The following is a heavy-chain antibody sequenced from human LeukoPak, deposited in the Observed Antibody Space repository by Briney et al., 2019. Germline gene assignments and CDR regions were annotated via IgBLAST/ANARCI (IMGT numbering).Heavy chain of an antibody. J-gene: IGHJ4*02. V-gene: IGHV4-59*08. Sequence: SETLSLTCTVSGGSISSSYWSWIRQSPGKGLEWIGYLSYSGNTKYNPSLKSRVTISVDTSENQFSLKLSSVTAADTAVYYCARHHKGNESGAFDYWSQGTLVTVSS. CDR1: GGSISSSY. CDR2: LSYSGNT. CDR3: ARHHKGNESGAFDY.